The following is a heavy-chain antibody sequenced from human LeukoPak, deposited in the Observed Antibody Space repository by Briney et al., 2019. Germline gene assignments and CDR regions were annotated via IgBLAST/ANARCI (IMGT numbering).Heavy chain of an antibody. CDR1: GFTFSGYS. D-gene: IGHD3-22*01. Sequence: KAGGSLRLSCTASGFTFSGYSMNWIRQAPGKGLEWVSSFGTRSTSIYHAGSVKGRLAISRDNAKNSLYLQMNSLRAEDTALYYCAREVSEGFDFWGQGTLVTVSS. CDR2: FGTRSTSI. CDR3: AREVSEGFDF. J-gene: IGHJ4*02. V-gene: IGHV3-21*01.